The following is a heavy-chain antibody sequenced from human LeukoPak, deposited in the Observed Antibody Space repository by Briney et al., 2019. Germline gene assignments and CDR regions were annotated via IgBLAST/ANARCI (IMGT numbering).Heavy chain of an antibody. CDR2: INPNSGGT. V-gene: IGHV1-2*02. Sequence: ASVKVSCEASGYTFTGYYMHWVRQAPGQGLEWMGWINPNSGGTNYAQKFQGRVTMTRDTSISTAYMELSRLRSDDTAVYYCAREVVVAATRFYYGMDVWGQGTTVTVSS. CDR1: GYTFTGYY. D-gene: IGHD2-15*01. CDR3: AREVVVAATRFYYGMDV. J-gene: IGHJ6*02.